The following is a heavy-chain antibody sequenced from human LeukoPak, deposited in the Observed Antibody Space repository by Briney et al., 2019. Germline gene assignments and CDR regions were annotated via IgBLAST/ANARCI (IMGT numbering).Heavy chain of an antibody. CDR1: GFPFDDYA. V-gene: IGHV3-9*01. CDR3: ARGPLITFGGVIDYSDY. CDR2: ISWNSGSI. D-gene: IGHD3-16*02. J-gene: IGHJ4*02. Sequence: PGGSLRLSCAAPGFPFDDYAMQWGRQAPGKGLEWVSGISWNSGSIGYADSVKRRFTISRDNAKNSLYLQMNSLRAEDTALSYCARGPLITFGGVIDYSDYWGQGTLVTVSS.